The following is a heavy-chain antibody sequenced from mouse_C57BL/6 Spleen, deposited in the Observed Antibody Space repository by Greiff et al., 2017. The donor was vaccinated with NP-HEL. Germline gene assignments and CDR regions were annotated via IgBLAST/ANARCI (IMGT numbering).Heavy chain of an antibody. Sequence: QVQLQQSGAELARPGASVKMSCKASGYTFTSYTMHWVKQRPGQGLEWIGYINPSSGYTKYNQKFKDKATLTADKSSSTAYMQLSSLTSEDSAVYYCARETVNWENIDYWGQGTTLTVSS. D-gene: IGHD4-1*01. CDR3: ARETVNWENIDY. CDR2: INPSSGYT. CDR1: GYTFTSYT. V-gene: IGHV1-4*01. J-gene: IGHJ2*01.